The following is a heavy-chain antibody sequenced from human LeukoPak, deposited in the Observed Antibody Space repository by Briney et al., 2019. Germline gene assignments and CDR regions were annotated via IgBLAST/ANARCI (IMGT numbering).Heavy chain of an antibody. Sequence: SETLSLTCTVSGDSISSYYCRWIRQSPGKGLEWIGYMHYSGSSDYNPSPRSRVTISVDTSKNQFSLNLRSVTAADTAVYYCARRRGSGTQLWKYDAFDIWGQGTLVTVSS. CDR3: ARRRGSGTQLWKYDAFDI. D-gene: IGHD5-18*01. V-gene: IGHV4-59*01. J-gene: IGHJ3*02. CDR1: GDSISSYY. CDR2: MHYSGSS.